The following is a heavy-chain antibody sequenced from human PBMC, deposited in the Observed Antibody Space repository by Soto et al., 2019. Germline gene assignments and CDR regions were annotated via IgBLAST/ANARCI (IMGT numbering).Heavy chain of an antibody. Sequence: GGSLRLSCPASRLSCRSYAKISVREAPGKGLEWVSAISGSGGSTYYADSVKGRFTISRDNSKNTLYLQMNSLRAEDTSLYYCARPADSSGWPNPLGYWGQGTLVTVSA. V-gene: IGHV3-23*01. J-gene: IGHJ4*02. D-gene: IGHD6-19*01. CDR3: ARPADSSGWPNPLGY. CDR2: ISGSGGST. CDR1: RLSCRSYA.